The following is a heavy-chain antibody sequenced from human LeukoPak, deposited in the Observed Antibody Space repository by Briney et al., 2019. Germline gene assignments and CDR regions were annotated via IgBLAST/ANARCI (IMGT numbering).Heavy chain of an antibody. CDR3: AKGVTIFGMDYYYYMDV. V-gene: IGHV3-23*01. CDR1: GFTFSSYA. D-gene: IGHD3-3*01. J-gene: IGHJ6*03. CDR2: ISGSGGST. Sequence: GGSLRLSCAASGFTFSSYAMSWVRQAPGKGLEWVSAISGSGGSTYYADSVKGRFTVSRDNSKNTLYLQMNSLRAEDTAVYYCAKGVTIFGMDYYYYMDVWGKGTTVTVSS.